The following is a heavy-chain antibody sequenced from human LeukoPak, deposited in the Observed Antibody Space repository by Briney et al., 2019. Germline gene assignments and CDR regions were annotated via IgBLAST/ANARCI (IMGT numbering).Heavy chain of an antibody. Sequence: GGSLRLSCAASGFTVSSNYMSWVRQAPGKGLEWVSVIYSGGSTYYADSVKGRFTISRDNSKNTLYLQMNSLRAEDTAVYYCARGALWFGDRPFRYYGMDVWGQGTTVTVSS. CDR3: ARGALWFGDRPFRYYGMDV. J-gene: IGHJ6*02. CDR1: GFTVSSNY. V-gene: IGHV3-66*01. D-gene: IGHD3-10*01. CDR2: IYSGGST.